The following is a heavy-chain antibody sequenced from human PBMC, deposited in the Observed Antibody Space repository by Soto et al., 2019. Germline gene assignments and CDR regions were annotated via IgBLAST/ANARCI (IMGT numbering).Heavy chain of an antibody. CDR2: ISYDGSNK. Sequence: QVQLVESGGGVVQPGRSLRLSCAASGFTFSSYGMHWVRQAPGKGLEWVAVISYDGSNKYYADSVKGRFTISRDNSKNTLYLQLNSLRAEDTAVYYCAKEYYYDSSGYGHRFDSWGQGTLFTVSS. D-gene: IGHD3-22*01. CDR1: GFTFSSYG. CDR3: AKEYYYDSSGYGHRFDS. J-gene: IGHJ5*01. V-gene: IGHV3-30*18.